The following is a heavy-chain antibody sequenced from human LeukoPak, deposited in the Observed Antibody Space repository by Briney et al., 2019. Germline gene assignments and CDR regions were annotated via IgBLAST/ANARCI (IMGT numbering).Heavy chain of an antibody. CDR3: ARDYDILTGQYYFDY. J-gene: IGHJ4*02. CDR2: INPSGGST. CDR1: GYTXTSYY. D-gene: IGHD3-9*01. V-gene: IGHV1-46*01. Sequence: GASVKVSCKASGYTXTSYYMHWVRQAPGQGLEWMGIINPSGGSTSYAQKFQGRVTMTRDTSTSTVYMELSSLRSEDTAVYYCARDYDILTGQYYFDYWGQGTLVTVSS.